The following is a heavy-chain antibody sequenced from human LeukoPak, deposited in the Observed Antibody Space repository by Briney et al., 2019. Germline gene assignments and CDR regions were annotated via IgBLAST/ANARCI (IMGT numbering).Heavy chain of an antibody. V-gene: IGHV3-23*01. CDR3: ARGGYSSGWYIDNWFDP. D-gene: IGHD6-19*01. CDR1: GFTFSSYA. CDR2: ISGSGGST. Sequence: GGSLRLSCAASGFTFSSYAMSWVRQAPGKGLEWVSAISGSGGSTYYADSVKGRFTISRDNSKNSLYLQMNSLRAEDTAVYYCARGGYSSGWYIDNWFDPWGQGTLVTVSS. J-gene: IGHJ5*02.